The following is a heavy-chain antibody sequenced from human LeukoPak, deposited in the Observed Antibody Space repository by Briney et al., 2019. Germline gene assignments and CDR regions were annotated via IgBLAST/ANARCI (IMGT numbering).Heavy chain of an antibody. CDR3: AGNDFWSGYLDY. CDR1: GGSISSSSYY. J-gene: IGHJ4*02. D-gene: IGHD3-3*01. CDR2: IYTSGST. Sequence: SETLSLTCTVSGGSISSSSYYWGWIRQPPGKGLEWIGRIYTSGSTNYNPSLKSRATMSVDTSKNQFSLKLSSVTAADTAVYYCAGNDFWSGYLDYWGQGTLVTVSS. V-gene: IGHV4-39*07.